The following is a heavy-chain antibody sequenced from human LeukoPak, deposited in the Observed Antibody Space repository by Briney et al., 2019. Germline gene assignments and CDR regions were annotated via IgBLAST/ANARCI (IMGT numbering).Heavy chain of an antibody. CDR2: IGGSGSTI. D-gene: IGHD2-21*01. V-gene: IGHV3-48*01. CDR1: GFTFSTYS. Sequence: GGSLRLSCAASGFTFSTYSMNWVRQAPGKGLEWISYIGGSGSTIYYADSVKGRFTISRDNAKKLLYLQMNSLRAEDTAVYYCARARGLRYYFDYWGQGTLVTASS. CDR3: ARARGLRYYFDY. J-gene: IGHJ4*02.